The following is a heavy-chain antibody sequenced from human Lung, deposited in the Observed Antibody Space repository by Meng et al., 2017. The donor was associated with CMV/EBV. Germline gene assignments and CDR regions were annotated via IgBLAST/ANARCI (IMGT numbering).Heavy chain of an antibody. Sequence: HVQLEESGPGLVKPSGTLSLPCGVSGVSISSNIRWTWVRQPPGKGLEWIGDIDDSGSTNYNPSLNSRIGISLDKSKNHFSLKVNSVTAADTAVYYCARGKQDAWELLAYWGQGALVTVSS. V-gene: IGHV4-4*02. CDR1: GVSISSNIR. CDR3: ARGKQDAWELLAY. J-gene: IGHJ4*02. CDR2: IDDSGST. D-gene: IGHD1-26*01.